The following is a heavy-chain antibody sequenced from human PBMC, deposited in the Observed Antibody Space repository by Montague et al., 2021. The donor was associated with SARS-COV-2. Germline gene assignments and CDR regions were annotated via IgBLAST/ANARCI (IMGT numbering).Heavy chain of an antibody. D-gene: IGHD3-9*01. CDR3: ARERYSFSLTRGSTWFDP. CDR1: GGSFSGYS. CDR2: INHSGST. J-gene: IGHJ5*02. V-gene: IGHV4-34*01. Sequence: SETLSLTCAVYGGSFSGYSWSRIRQPPGKGLEWIGEINHSGSTNYNPSLKSRVTISVDTSKNQFSLKLSSVTAADTAVYYCARERYSFSLTRGSTWFDPWGQGTLVTVSS.